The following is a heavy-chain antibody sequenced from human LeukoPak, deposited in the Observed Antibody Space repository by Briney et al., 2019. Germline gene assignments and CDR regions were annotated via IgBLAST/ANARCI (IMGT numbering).Heavy chain of an antibody. CDR3: AKSGGSGLIDY. D-gene: IGHD1-26*01. V-gene: IGHV4-39*01. Sequence: SETLSLTCTVSGGSISSNNYYWGWVRQPPGKGLGWIGNIYSSGNTYYNASLKSRVTIYIDTSKNQFSLNLSSVTAADTAVYYCAKSGGSGLIDYWGQGTLVTVSS. CDR1: GGSISSNNYY. CDR2: IYSSGNT. J-gene: IGHJ4*02.